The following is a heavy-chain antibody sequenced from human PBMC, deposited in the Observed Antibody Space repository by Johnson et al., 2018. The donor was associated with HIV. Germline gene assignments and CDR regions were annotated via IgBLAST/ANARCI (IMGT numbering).Heavy chain of an antibody. CDR1: GFNFDDYG. Sequence: EVQLVESGGGLVQPGGSLRLSCAASGFNFDDYGMSWVRQAPGKGLEWVSVIYSGGSTYYADSVKGRFTISRDNSKNTLYLQMNSLRAEDTAGYYCARDWGIGDSFDIWGQGTKVTVSS. D-gene: IGHD3-16*01. CDR3: ARDWGIGDSFDI. V-gene: IGHV3-66*01. J-gene: IGHJ3*02. CDR2: IYSGGST.